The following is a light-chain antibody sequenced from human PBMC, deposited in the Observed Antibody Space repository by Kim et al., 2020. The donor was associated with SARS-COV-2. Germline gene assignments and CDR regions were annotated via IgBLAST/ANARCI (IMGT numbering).Light chain of an antibody. J-gene: IGLJ2*01. CDR3: QVWDSSTGVV. CDR1: NIGSKN. CDR2: RDS. Sequence: SYELTQPLSVPVALGQTARITCGGNNIGSKNVHWYQQKPGQAPVLVIYRDSNRPSGIPERSSGSNPGNTATLTISRAQAGDEADYYCQVWDSSTGVVFGG. V-gene: IGLV3-9*01.